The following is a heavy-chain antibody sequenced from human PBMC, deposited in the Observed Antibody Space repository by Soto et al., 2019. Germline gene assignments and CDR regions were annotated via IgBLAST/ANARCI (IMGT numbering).Heavy chain of an antibody. J-gene: IGHJ6*02. CDR1: GYTFTSYY. CDR3: ARVNIGTPYYYYYGMDV. CDR2: INPSGGST. Sequence: ASVKVSCKASGYTFTSYYIHWVRQAPGQGLEWMGIINPSGGSTSYAQKFQGRVTMTRDTSTSTVYMELSSLRSEDTAVYYCARVNIGTPYYYYYGMDVWGQGTTVTV. V-gene: IGHV1-46*01. D-gene: IGHD3-10*01.